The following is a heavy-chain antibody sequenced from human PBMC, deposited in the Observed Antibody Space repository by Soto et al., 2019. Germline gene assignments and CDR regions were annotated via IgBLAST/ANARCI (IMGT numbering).Heavy chain of an antibody. CDR1: GYTITTYN. CDR3: AREESPYGAGNSLH. J-gene: IGHJ4*02. Sequence: QVQLVQSGAEVKKPGASVKVSCKASGYTITTYNINWVRQAPGQGLEWMGWMNPNTGETVSTGKIDCRVPMTMHISEATAYRELSSLRSGDSGVYYGAREESPYGAGNSLHWGLGTLVTVSS. CDR2: MNPNTGET. D-gene: IGHD3-10*01. V-gene: IGHV1-8*01.